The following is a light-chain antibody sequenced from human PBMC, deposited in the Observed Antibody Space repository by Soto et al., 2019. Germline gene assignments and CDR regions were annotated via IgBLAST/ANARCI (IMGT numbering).Light chain of an antibody. J-gene: IGKJ4*01. CDR1: QSVGSSF. CDR3: QQHGSSPLT. V-gene: IGKV3-20*01. CDR2: GAS. Sequence: EIVLTQSPATLSLSPGERATLSCRASQSVGSSFLAWYQQKPGQAPRLLIYGASSRATGIPDRFSGSGSGTDFTLTISRLEPEDFAVYYCQQHGSSPLTFGGGTKVDIK.